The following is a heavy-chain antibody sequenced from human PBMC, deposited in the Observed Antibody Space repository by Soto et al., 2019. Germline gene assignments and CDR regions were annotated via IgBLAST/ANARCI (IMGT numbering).Heavy chain of an antibody. D-gene: IGHD3-3*01. CDR2: INPNSGGT. J-gene: IGHJ6*02. Sequence: ASVKVSCKASGYTFTGYYMHWVRQAPGQGLEWMGWINPNSGGTNYAQKFQGWVTMTRDTSISTAYMELSSLRSEDTAVYYCARGSRFLEWLRPHYYYGMDVWGQGTTVTVSS. CDR1: GYTFTGYY. V-gene: IGHV1-2*04. CDR3: ARGSRFLEWLRPHYYYGMDV.